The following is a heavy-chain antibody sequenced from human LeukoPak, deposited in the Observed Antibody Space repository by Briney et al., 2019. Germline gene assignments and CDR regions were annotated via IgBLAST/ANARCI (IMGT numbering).Heavy chain of an antibody. J-gene: IGHJ4*02. D-gene: IGHD2-2*01. V-gene: IGHV3-11*01. CDR1: GFTFSDYY. CDR3: ARVLGDIVVVPAANDY. CDR2: ISSSGSTI. Sequence: KPGGSLRISCAASGFTFSDYYMSWIRQAPGKGLEWVSYISSSGSTIYYADSVKGRFTISRDNAKHSLYLQMNSLRAEDPAVYYCARVLGDIVVVPAANDYWGQGTLVTVSS.